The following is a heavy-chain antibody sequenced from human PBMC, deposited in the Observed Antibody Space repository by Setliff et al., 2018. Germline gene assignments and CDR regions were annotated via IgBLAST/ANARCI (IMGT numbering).Heavy chain of an antibody. CDR1: GFAFRTXX. CDR2: ITSSSSTI. Sequence: GGSLRLSCAASGFAFRTXXXXWVRQAPGKGLEWVSYITSSSSTIDYADSVKGRFTISRDDAKNSLYLQMNSLRAEDTAVYYCARVIYFYYMDVWGKGTTVTVSS. V-gene: IGHV3-48*01. J-gene: IGHJ6*03. CDR3: ARVIYFYYMDV.